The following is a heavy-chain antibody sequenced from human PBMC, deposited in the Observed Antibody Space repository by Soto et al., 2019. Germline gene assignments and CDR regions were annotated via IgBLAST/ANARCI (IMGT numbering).Heavy chain of an antibody. CDR2: FNPSGGST. V-gene: IGHV1-46*01. CDR1: GYTLTELS. D-gene: IGHD5-12*01. Sequence: ASVKVSCKVSGYTLTELSMHWVRQAPGKGLEWMGIFNPSGGSTSYAEKFQGRVTMTRDTSTSTVYMELSSLRSEDTAVYYCARYWSDGYNLYFDYWGQGTLAT. CDR3: ARYWSDGYNLYFDY. J-gene: IGHJ4*02.